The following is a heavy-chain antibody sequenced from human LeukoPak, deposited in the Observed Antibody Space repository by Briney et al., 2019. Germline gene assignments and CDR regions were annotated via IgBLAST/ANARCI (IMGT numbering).Heavy chain of an antibody. V-gene: IGHV4-30-4*01. J-gene: IGHJ5*02. CDR3: ARVGPIVVVPAAIARWFDP. D-gene: IGHD2-2*02. Sequence: PSQTLSLTCTVSGGSISSGDYYWSWIRQPPGKGLEWIGYIYYSGSTYYNPSLKSRVTISVDTSKNQFSLKLSSVTAADTAVYYRARVGPIVVVPAAIARWFDPWGQGTLVTVSS. CDR1: GGSISSGDYY. CDR2: IYYSGST.